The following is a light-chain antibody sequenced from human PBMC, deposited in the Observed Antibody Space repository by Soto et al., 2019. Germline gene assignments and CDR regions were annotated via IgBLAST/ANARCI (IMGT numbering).Light chain of an antibody. CDR3: QQRNVWPPVT. CDR1: PSVLSRS. Sequence: EILLTQSPGTLSLSPGEGATLSCRASPSVLSRSLAWYQQRPGQAPRLLIFGASNRATGIPDRFGGSVSGTDFTLTISRLEPEDSAVYYCQQRNVWPPVTFGQGTRLEIK. J-gene: IGKJ5*01. CDR2: GAS. V-gene: IGKV3D-20*02.